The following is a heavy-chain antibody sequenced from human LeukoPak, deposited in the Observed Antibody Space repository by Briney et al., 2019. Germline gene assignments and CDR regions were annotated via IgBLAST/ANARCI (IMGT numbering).Heavy chain of an antibody. CDR3: ARGGYSGFDPFDY. J-gene: IGHJ4*02. Sequence: GASVKVSCKASGYTFTGYYMHWVRQAPGQGLDWMGWINPISGVTNFAQNFLGRVSMSRDTSIRTAYLDMYSLTFDDTAVFYCARGGYSGFDPFDYWGQGTLVTVSS. CDR2: INPISGVT. V-gene: IGHV1-2*02. D-gene: IGHD5-12*01. CDR1: GYTFTGYY.